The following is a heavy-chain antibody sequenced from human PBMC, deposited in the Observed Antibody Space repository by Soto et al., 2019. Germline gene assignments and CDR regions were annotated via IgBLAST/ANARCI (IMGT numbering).Heavy chain of an antibody. CDR3: AHRRARTAGRDDAYDV. V-gene: IGHV2-5*02. CDR2: IYWDDNE. Sequence: QITLRESGPTLVKPTQTLTLTCIFSGFSLSTNGEGVGWIRQPPGKSPEWLALIYWDDNECYSPSLKSRLTLIKDISRNQVVLTMSNMDPEDTATYYCAHRRARTAGRDDAYDVWGQGTLVVVSS. D-gene: IGHD6-6*01. J-gene: IGHJ3*01. CDR1: GFSLSTNGEG.